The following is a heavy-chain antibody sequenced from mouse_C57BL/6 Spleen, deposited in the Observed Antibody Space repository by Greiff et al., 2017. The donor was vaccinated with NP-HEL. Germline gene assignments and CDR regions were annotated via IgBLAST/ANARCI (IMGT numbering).Heavy chain of an antibody. D-gene: IGHD1-1*01. CDR3: ARGGLYYGSSFYAMDY. CDR2: IDPSDSET. J-gene: IGHJ4*01. V-gene: IGHV1-52*01. Sequence: QVQLQQPGAELVRPGSSVKLSCKASGYTFTSYWMHWVKQRPIQGLEWIGNIDPSDSETHYNQKFKDKATLTVDKSSSTAYMQLSSLTSEDSAVYYCARGGLYYGSSFYAMDYWGQRTSVTVSS. CDR1: GYTFTSYW.